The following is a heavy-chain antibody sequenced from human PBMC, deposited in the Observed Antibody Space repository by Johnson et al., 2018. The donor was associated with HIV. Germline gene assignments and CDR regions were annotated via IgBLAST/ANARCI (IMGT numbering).Heavy chain of an antibody. Sequence: VQLVESGGGLVKPGGSLRLSCAASGFTFSAYWMTWVRQAPGKGLEWVASIRQEGSEKYYVEAVKGRFTITRDNAKNSLYLQMNRLGAEDTAVYDCARVKGCTGGVCSALGAFDIWGQGTMVTVSS. CDR1: GFTFSAYW. J-gene: IGHJ3*02. D-gene: IGHD2-8*02. V-gene: IGHV3-7*02. CDR2: IRQEGSEK. CDR3: ARVKGCTGGVCSALGAFDI.